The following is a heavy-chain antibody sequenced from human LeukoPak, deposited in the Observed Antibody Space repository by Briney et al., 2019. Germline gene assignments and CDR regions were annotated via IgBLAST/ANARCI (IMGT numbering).Heavy chain of an antibody. D-gene: IGHD6-13*01. V-gene: IGHV4-59*12. J-gene: IGHJ4*02. Sequence: PSETLSLTCTVSGGSINSYYWSWIRQPPGKGLEWIGYIYHSGSTYYNPSLKSRVTISVDRSKNQFSLKLSSVTAADTAVYYCASENLGIAAATQPLAVWGQGTLVTVSS. CDR3: ASENLGIAAATQPLAV. CDR2: IYHSGST. CDR1: GGSINSYY.